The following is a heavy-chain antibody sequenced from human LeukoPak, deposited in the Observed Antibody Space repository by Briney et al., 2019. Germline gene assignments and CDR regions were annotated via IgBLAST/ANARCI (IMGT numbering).Heavy chain of an antibody. CDR2: MSPNSGDT. Sequence: ASVKVSCKASGYTFTSYDFNWVRQATGQRPEWMGWMSPNSGDTGYAQKFQDRVTMTRNTSISTAYMELSSLRSDDTAVYYCARGLAVADNYWGQGTLVTVSS. D-gene: IGHD6-19*01. J-gene: IGHJ4*02. CDR1: GYTFTSYD. V-gene: IGHV1-8*01. CDR3: ARGLAVADNY.